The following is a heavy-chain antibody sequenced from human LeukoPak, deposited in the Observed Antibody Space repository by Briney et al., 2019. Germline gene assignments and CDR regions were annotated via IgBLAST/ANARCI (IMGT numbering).Heavy chain of an antibody. CDR1: GFTVSSNY. V-gene: IGHV3-66*01. J-gene: IGHJ5*02. CDR2: IYSGGST. D-gene: IGHD6-19*01. Sequence: GGSLRLFCAASGFTVSSNYMSWVRQAPGKGLEWVSVIYSGGSTYYADSVKGRFTISRDNSKNTLYLQMNSLRAEDTAVYYCARGEQWLPNWFDPWGQGTLVTVSS. CDR3: ARGEQWLPNWFDP.